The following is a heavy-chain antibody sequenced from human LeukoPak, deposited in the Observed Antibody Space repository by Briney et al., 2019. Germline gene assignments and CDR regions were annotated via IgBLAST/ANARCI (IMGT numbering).Heavy chain of an antibody. CDR1: GFTFSSYA. Sequence: PGGSLRLSCAASGFTFSSYAMHWVRQAPGKGLEYVSAISSNGGSTYYANSVKGRLTISRDNSKNTLYLQMGSLRAEDMAVYYCAGSYDGYCSGGSCRPRLYYGMDVWGQGTTVTVSS. D-gene: IGHD2-15*01. V-gene: IGHV3-64*01. CDR2: ISSNGGST. J-gene: IGHJ6*02. CDR3: AGSYDGYCSGGSCRPRLYYGMDV.